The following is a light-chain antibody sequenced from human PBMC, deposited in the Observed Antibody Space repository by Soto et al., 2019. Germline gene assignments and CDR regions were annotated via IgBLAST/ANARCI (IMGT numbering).Light chain of an antibody. CDR3: QTWGTGIRV. V-gene: IGLV4-69*01. CDR2: LNSDGSH. Sequence: QSVLTQSPSASASLGASVKLTCTLSSGHSSYAIAWHQQQPEKGPRYLMKLNSDGSHSKGDGIPDRFPGSSSGAERYLTISSLQSEDEADYYCQTWGTGIRVFGGGTQLTVL. J-gene: IGLJ3*02. CDR1: SGHSSYA.